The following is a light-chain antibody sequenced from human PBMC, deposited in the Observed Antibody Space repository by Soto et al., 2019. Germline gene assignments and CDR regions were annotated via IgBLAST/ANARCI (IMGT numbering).Light chain of an antibody. CDR1: QSVSSSS. CDR3: QQYGNSPLIT. V-gene: IGKV3-20*01. Sequence: EIVLTQSPGTLSLSPGERATLSCRASQSVSSSSLAWYQQKPGQAPRLLIYRTSSRATGIPDRFSGSGSGTDFTLTISRLEPEDFAVYYCQQYGNSPLITFGQGTRLEIK. J-gene: IGKJ5*01. CDR2: RTS.